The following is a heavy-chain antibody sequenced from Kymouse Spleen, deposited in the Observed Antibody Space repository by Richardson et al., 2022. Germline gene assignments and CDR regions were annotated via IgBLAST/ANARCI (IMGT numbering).Heavy chain of an antibody. D-gene: IGHD3-10*01. CDR2: ISSSSSYI. CDR1: GFTFSSYS. Sequence: EVQLVESGGGLVKPGGSLRLSCAASGFTFSSYSMNWVRQAPGKGLEWVSSISSSSSYIYYADSVKGRFTISRDNAKNSLYLQMNSLRAEDTAVYYCARDEGWFGESSYYYYYYGMDVWGQGTTVTVSS. V-gene: IGHV3-21*03. CDR3: ARDEGWFGESSYYYYYYGMDV. J-gene: IGHJ6*02.